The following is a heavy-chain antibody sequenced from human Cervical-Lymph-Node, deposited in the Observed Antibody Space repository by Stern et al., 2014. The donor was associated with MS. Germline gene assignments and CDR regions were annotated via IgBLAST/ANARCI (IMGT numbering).Heavy chain of an antibody. V-gene: IGHV3-21*01. CDR1: GFTFSSYR. D-gene: IGHD6-19*01. J-gene: IGHJ4*01. CDR3: ARDSSGWPFDH. CDR2: ISSSSNFI. Sequence: EVQLVESGGGLVKPGGSLSISCAASGFTFSSYRMNWVRQAPGKKLEWVSTISSSSNFIYYADSVKGRFTISRDNAKNSLSLQMNSLRVEDTAVYYCARDSSGWPFDHKGQ.